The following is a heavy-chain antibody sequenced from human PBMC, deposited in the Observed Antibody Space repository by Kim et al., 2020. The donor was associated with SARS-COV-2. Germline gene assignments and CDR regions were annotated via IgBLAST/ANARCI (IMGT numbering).Heavy chain of an antibody. J-gene: IGHJ6*02. CDR2: IYYSGST. CDR3: ARDRRVFGVVISPYGMDV. Sequence: SETLSLTCTVSGGSISSGGYYWSWIRQHPGKGLEWIGYIYYSGSTYYNPSLKSRVTISVDTSKNQFSLKLSSVTAADTAVYYCARDRRVFGVVISPYGMDVWGQGTTVTVSS. V-gene: IGHV4-31*03. CDR1: GGSISSGGYY. D-gene: IGHD3-3*01.